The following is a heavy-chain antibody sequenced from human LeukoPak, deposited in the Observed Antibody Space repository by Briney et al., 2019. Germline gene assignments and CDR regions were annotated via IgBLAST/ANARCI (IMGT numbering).Heavy chain of an antibody. CDR1: GGSISIYY. J-gene: IGHJ5*02. CDR2: IYYSGST. Sequence: SETLSLTCTVSGGSISIYYCSWIRQPPGKGLEWIGYIYYSGSTNYNPSLKSRVTMSADTSKNQFSLKLSSVTAADTAVYYCARDGSGRYYYGSGSYYNWFDPWGQGTLVTVSS. CDR3: ARDGSGRYYYGSGSYYNWFDP. V-gene: IGHV4-59*12. D-gene: IGHD3-10*01.